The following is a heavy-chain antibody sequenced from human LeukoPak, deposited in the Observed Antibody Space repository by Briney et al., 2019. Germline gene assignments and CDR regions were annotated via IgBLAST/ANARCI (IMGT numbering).Heavy chain of an antibody. CDR2: SIYNGDT. V-gene: IGHV3-23*01. CDR3: VKDQWDY. J-gene: IGHJ4*02. Sequence: HSGGSLRLSCAASGFTFNTYTMSWVRQAPGQGLEWVSASIYNGDTYYADSVEGRFIISRDNSKSTLYLQMNSLRVEDTAVYYCVKDQWDYWGQGTLVTVSS. D-gene: IGHD6-19*01. CDR1: GFTFNTYT.